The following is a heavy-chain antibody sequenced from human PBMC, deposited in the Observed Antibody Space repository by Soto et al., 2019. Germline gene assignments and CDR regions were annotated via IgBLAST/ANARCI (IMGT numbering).Heavy chain of an antibody. D-gene: IGHD3-22*01. CDR1: GGTFSSYA. V-gene: IGHV1-69*10. CDR2: IIPILGTA. Sequence: SVKVSCKASGGTFSSYAISWVRQAPGQGLEWMGGIIPILGTANYAQKFQGRVTITADKSTSTAYMELSSLRSEGTAVYYCARAGYDSSGYDIEDVWGQGTTVTVSS. CDR3: ARAGYDSSGYDIEDV. J-gene: IGHJ6*02.